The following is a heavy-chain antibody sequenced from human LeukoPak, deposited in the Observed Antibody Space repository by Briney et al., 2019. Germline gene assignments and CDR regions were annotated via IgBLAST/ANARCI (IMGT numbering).Heavy chain of an antibody. V-gene: IGHV1-69*06. D-gene: IGHD5-18*01. Sequence: ASVKVSCKASGGTFSSYAISWVRQAPRQGLEWMGGIIPVFGTANYAQKFQGRVTITAGKSTSTAYTELSSLRSEDTAVYYCATYSGYSYGFDYWGQGTLVTVSS. CDR2: IIPVFGTA. CDR1: GGTFSSYA. J-gene: IGHJ4*02. CDR3: ATYSGYSYGFDY.